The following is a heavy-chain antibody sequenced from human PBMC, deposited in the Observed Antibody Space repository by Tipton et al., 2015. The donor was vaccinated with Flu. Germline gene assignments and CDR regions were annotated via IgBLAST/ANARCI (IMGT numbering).Heavy chain of an antibody. CDR3: ARGPLPDSNWYNGMDV. D-gene: IGHD6-13*01. CDR2: IGSTGDT. CDR1: GFTFSSYD. V-gene: IGHV3-13*01. Sequence: SLRLSCAASGFTFSSYDMHWVRQVIGKGLEWVSAIGSTGDTYYVDSVKGRFTISRDNAMNSLYLQMNSLRVGDTAVYYCARGPLPDSNWYNGMDVWGQGTTVTVSS. J-gene: IGHJ6*02.